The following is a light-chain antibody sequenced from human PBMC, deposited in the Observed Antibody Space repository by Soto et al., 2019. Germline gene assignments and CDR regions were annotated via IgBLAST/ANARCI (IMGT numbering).Light chain of an antibody. V-gene: IGKV1-39*01. Sequence: DIQMTQYPSTLSASVGERVTISCRASQSVNHWLAWYQRKPGKVPKLLIYAASSLQSGVPSRFSGSGSGTDFTLTISSLQPEDFATYYCQQSYSTPRTFGQGTKVDIK. CDR3: QQSYSTPRT. CDR2: AAS. CDR1: QSVNHW. J-gene: IGKJ1*01.